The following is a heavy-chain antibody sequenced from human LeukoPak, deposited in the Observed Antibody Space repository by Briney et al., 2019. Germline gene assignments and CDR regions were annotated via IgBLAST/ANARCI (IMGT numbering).Heavy chain of an antibody. CDR2: MNPNSGNT. V-gene: IGHV1-8*01. J-gene: IGHJ6*03. CDR1: GHTFTSYD. CDR3: ARERVRAYYMDV. Sequence: ASVKVSCKASGHTFTSYDINWVRQATGQGLEWMGWMNPNSGNTGYAQKFQGRVTMTRNTSISTAYMELSRLISDDTAVYYCARERVRAYYMDVWGKGTTVTVSS.